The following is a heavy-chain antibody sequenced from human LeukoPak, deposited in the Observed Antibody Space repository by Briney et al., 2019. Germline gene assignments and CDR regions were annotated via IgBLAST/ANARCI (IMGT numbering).Heavy chain of an antibody. CDR1: GGSISSGDYY. J-gene: IGHJ4*02. Sequence: SETLSLTCTVSGGSISSGDYYWSWIRQPPGKGLEWIGYIYYSGSTYYNPSLKSRVTISVDTSKNQFPLKLSSVTAADTAVYYCPGSRITMVRGVITDRYWGQGTLVTVSS. V-gene: IGHV4-30-4*08. CDR2: IYYSGST. D-gene: IGHD3-10*01. CDR3: PGSRITMVRGVITDRY.